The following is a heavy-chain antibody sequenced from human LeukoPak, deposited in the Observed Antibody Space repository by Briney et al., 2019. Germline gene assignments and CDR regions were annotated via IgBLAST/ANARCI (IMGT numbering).Heavy chain of an antibody. CDR1: GGSISSSNW. V-gene: IGHV4-4*02. J-gene: IGHJ4*02. CDR3: ARASRDYYDSSGYYWIPLAV. D-gene: IGHD3-22*01. Sequence: SGTLSLTCAVSGGSISSSNWWSWVRQPPGKGLEWIGEIYHSGSTNYNPSLKSRVTISVDKSKNQFSLKLSSVTAADTAVYYCARASRDYYDSSGYYWIPLAVWGQGTLVTVSS. CDR2: IYHSGST.